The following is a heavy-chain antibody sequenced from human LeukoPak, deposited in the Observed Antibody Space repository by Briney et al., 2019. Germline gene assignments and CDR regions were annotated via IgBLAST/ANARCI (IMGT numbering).Heavy chain of an antibody. CDR2: IIPILGIA. CDR3: AREGLLTVTIFGVVDYYYGMDV. V-gene: IGHV1-69*04. Sequence: ASVKVSCKASGGTFSSYAISWVRQAPGQGLEWMGRIIPILGIANYAQKFQGRVTITADKSTSTAYMELSSLRSEDTAVYYCAREGLLTVTIFGVVDYYYGMDVWGQGTTVTVSS. D-gene: IGHD3-3*01. CDR1: GGTFSSYA. J-gene: IGHJ6*02.